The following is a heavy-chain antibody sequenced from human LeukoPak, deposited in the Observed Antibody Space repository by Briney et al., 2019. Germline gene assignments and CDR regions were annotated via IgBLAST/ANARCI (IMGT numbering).Heavy chain of an antibody. V-gene: IGHV3-48*01. J-gene: IGHJ3*02. CDR2: ISSSSSTI. D-gene: IGHD6-6*01. Sequence: PAGGSLRLSCAASGFTFSSYSMNWVRQAPGKGLEWASYISSSSSTIYYADSVKGRFTISRDNAKNSPYLQMNSLRAEDTAVYYCARSLVAARRELAFDIWGQGTMVTVSS. CDR3: ARSLVAARRELAFDI. CDR1: GFTFSSYS.